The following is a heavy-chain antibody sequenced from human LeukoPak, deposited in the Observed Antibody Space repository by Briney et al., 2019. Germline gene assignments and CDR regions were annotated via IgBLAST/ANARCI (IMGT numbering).Heavy chain of an antibody. V-gene: IGHV3-21*01. Sequence: GGSLRLSCAASGFTFSSYSMNWVRQAPGKGLEWVSSISSSSSYIYYADSVKGRFTISRDNAKNSLYLQMNSLRAEDTAVYYCARAKGYYYDSSGYYYGWFDPWGQGTLVTVSS. CDR3: ARAKGYYYDSSGYYYGWFDP. CDR1: GFTFSSYS. J-gene: IGHJ5*02. D-gene: IGHD3-22*01. CDR2: ISSSSSYI.